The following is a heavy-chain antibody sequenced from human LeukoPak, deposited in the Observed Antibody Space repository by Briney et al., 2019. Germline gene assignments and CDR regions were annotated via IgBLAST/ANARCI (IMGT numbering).Heavy chain of an antibody. CDR2: IYSGGST. Sequence: GGSLRLSCAASGFTVGSNYMSWVRQAPGKGLEWVSVIYSGGSTYYADSVKGRFTISRDNSKNTLYLQMNSLRAEDTAVYYCTTYVPPFYYMDVWGKGTTVTVSS. CDR1: GFTVGSNY. D-gene: IGHD1-14*01. V-gene: IGHV3-53*01. CDR3: TTYVPPFYYMDV. J-gene: IGHJ6*03.